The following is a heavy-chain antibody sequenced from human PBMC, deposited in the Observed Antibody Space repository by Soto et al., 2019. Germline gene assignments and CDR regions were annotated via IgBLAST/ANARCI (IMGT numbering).Heavy chain of an antibody. J-gene: IGHJ3*01. D-gene: IGHD2-2*01. CDR2: ISHDGRNK. Sequence: QVQLVESGGGVVQPGKSVRLSCAASGFIFSNYAMHWVRQAPGKGLEWVADISHDGRNKYHADSVGGRFTISRDNSKNTLYLQRDSLTAEDTALYYCAKLPDTILGLSVAHDAFAFWGQGTTVTVSS. V-gene: IGHV3-30*18. CDR1: GFIFSNYA. CDR3: AKLPDTILGLSVAHDAFAF.